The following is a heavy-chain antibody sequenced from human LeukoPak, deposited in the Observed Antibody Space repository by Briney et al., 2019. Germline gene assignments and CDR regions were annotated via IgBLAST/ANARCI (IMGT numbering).Heavy chain of an antibody. Sequence: PGGSLRLSCAASGFTFSSYGMHWVRQAPGKGLEWVAVIWYDGSNKYYADSVKGRFTISRDNSKNTLYLQMNSLRAEDTAVYYCASGYCSGGSCYSDYSDYWGQGTLVTVSS. CDR1: GFTFSSYG. V-gene: IGHV3-33*01. CDR3: ASGYCSGGSCYSDYSDY. CDR2: IWYDGSNK. D-gene: IGHD2-15*01. J-gene: IGHJ4*02.